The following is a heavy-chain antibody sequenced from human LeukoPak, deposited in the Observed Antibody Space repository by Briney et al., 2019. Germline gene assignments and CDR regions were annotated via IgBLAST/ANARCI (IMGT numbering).Heavy chain of an antibody. CDR2: IYYSGST. V-gene: IGHV4-31*03. D-gene: IGHD5-24*01. Sequence: SQTLSLTCTVSGGSISSGGYYWSGIRQHPGKGLEWIGYIYYSGSTYYNPSLKSRVTISVDTSKNQFSLKLSSVTAADTAVYYCARVADGYNLYYFDYWGQGTLVTVSS. CDR1: GGSISSGGYY. CDR3: ARVADGYNLYYFDY. J-gene: IGHJ4*02.